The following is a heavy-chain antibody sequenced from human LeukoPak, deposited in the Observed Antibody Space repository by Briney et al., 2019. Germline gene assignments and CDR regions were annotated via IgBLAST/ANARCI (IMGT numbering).Heavy chain of an antibody. D-gene: IGHD6-13*01. CDR3: ARDLYSRAFDI. CDR2: INPNSGGT. Sequence: ASVTVSCKASGYTFTGYNMHWVRQAPGQGLAWVGWINPNSGGTNYVQKFQGRVTMTRDTSSSTAYMELSKLRSDDTAVYYWARDLYSRAFDIWGKGTMVTVSS. J-gene: IGHJ3*02. CDR1: GYTFTGYN. V-gene: IGHV1-2*02.